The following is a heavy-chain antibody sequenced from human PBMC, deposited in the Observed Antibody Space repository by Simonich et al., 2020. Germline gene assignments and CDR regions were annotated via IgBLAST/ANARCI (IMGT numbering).Heavy chain of an antibody. Sequence: EVQLVESGGGLVQPGGSLRLSCAASGFPFSSYWMSWVRQAPGKGLGWVANKKQSGSDKYYVNSVKGRFTISRDNAKNSLYRQMNSLRAEDTAVYYCARDGLGTAYYYYMDVWGKGTTVTVSS. CDR2: KKQSGSDK. CDR1: GFPFSSYW. D-gene: IGHD7-27*01. CDR3: ARDGLGTAYYYYMDV. V-gene: IGHV3-7*01. J-gene: IGHJ6*03.